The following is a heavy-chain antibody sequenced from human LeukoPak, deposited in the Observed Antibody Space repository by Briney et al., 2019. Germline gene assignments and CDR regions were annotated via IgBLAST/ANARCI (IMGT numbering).Heavy chain of an antibody. CDR2: ISSSSSYK. CDR1: GFTFSSYS. D-gene: IGHD3-22*01. J-gene: IGHJ4*02. Sequence: PGGSLRLSCAASGFTFSSYSMNWVGQAPGKGLEWVSFISSSSSYKYYADSVKGRLTISRDNAKNSLYLQMNSLRAEDTAVYYCARDYYYDSSGYYGRRGFDYWGQGTLVTVSS. V-gene: IGHV3-21*01. CDR3: ARDYYYDSSGYYGRRGFDY.